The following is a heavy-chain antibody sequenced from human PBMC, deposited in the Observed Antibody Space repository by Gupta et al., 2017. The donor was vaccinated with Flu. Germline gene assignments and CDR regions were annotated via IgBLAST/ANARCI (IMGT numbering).Heavy chain of an antibody. CDR3: AREGLRMAEGRRTDAFET. Sequence: QPGRSLRLSCAASGFNFRDYAMHWVRQAPGKGLEWVAVIWYDGSNENYPDSVKGRFTISRDNSKNILYLQMNNVRAEDTAVYYCAREGLRMAEGRRTDAFETGGQGTMVTVSS. J-gene: IGHJ3*02. D-gene: IGHD3-16*01. V-gene: IGHV3-33*01. CDR2: IWYDGSNE. CDR1: GFNFRDYA.